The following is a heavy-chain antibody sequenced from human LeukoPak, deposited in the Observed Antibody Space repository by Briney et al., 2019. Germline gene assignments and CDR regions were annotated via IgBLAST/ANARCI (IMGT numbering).Heavy chain of an antibody. J-gene: IGHJ4*02. CDR2: IRYDGSNK. Sequence: PGGSVRLPCAASGFTFSSYGMHWVRQAPGKGLERVAFIRYDGSNKYYADSVKGRFTISRDNSKNTLYLQMNSLRAEDTAVYYCARQVRADGGAGDSFDYWGQGTLVTVSS. CDR3: ARQVRADGGAGDSFDY. V-gene: IGHV3-30*02. D-gene: IGHD2-2*01. CDR1: GFTFSSYG.